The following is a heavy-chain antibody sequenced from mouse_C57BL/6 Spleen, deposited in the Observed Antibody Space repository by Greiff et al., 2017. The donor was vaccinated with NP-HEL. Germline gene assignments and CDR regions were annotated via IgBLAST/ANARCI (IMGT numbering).Heavy chain of an antibody. Sequence: DVHLVESGGGLVKPGGSLKLSCAASGFTFSDYGMHWVRQAPEKGLEWVAYISSGSSTIYYADTVKGRFTISRDNAKNTLFLQMTSLRSEDTAMYYCAREATTGNFDVWGTGTTVTVSS. CDR1: GFTFSDYG. CDR2: ISSGSSTI. CDR3: AREATTGNFDV. D-gene: IGHD1-1*01. V-gene: IGHV5-17*01. J-gene: IGHJ1*03.